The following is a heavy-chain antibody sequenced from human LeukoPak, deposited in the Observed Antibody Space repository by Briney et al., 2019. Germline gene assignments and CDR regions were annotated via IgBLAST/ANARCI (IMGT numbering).Heavy chain of an antibody. CDR1: GFTFSGYW. V-gene: IGHV3-74*01. J-gene: IGHJ4*02. Sequence: GGSLRLSCAASGFTFSGYWMPWFRQAPGKGLVWASRISNDGSTTNYADSVKGRFTISRDNAKNTLYLQMNSLTAEDTAVYYCARDYYGSGDYWGQGTLVTVSS. D-gene: IGHD3-10*01. CDR2: ISNDGSTT. CDR3: ARDYYGSGDY.